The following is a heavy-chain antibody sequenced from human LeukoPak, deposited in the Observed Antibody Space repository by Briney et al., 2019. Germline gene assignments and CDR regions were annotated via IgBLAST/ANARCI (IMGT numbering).Heavy chain of an antibody. D-gene: IGHD3-10*01. Sequence: ASVKVSCKASGYTFTGYYMHWVRQAPGQGLEWMGRINPNSGGTNYAQKFQGRVTMTRDTSISTAYMELSRLRSDDTAVYYCARDTTVVRGVIKRARFDYWGQGTLVTVSS. J-gene: IGHJ4*02. CDR3: ARDTTVVRGVIKRARFDY. V-gene: IGHV1-2*06. CDR1: GYTFTGYY. CDR2: INPNSGGT.